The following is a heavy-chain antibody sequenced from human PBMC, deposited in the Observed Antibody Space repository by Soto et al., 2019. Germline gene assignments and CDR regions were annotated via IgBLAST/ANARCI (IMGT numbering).Heavy chain of an antibody. J-gene: IGHJ6*02. CDR3: ARVRHSDIVVVPAAMDLYYYGMDV. CDR1: GGSISSYY. D-gene: IGHD2-2*01. Sequence: SEPLSLTCTVSGGSISSYYWSWIRQPPGKGLEWIGYIYYSGSTNYNPSLKSRVTISVDTSKNQFSLKLSSVTAADKAVYYCARVRHSDIVVVPAAMDLYYYGMDVWGQGTTVTVSS. V-gene: IGHV4-59*08. CDR2: IYYSGST.